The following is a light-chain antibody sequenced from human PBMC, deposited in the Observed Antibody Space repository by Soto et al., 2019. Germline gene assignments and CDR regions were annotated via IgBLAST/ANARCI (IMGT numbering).Light chain of an antibody. J-gene: IGLJ1*01. Sequence: QSVLTQPASVSGSPGQSITISCTGTSGDVDAFDYVSWYQQHPGKAPKLMIFEVSDRPSGVSDRFSGSKSGSTASLTISGLQAEDEADYFCTSFTSSSTQVCGTGTKVTVL. V-gene: IGLV2-14*01. CDR2: EVS. CDR3: TSFTSSSTQV. CDR1: SGDVDAFDY.